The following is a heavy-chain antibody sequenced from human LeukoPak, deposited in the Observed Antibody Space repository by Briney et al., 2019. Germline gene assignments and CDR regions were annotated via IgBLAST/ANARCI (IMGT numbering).Heavy chain of an antibody. V-gene: IGHV1-18*01. Sequence: GASVKVSCKASGGTFSSYAISWVRQAPGQGLEWMGWISAYNGNTNYAQKLQGRVTMTTDTSTSTAYMELRSLRSDDTAVYYCARYRAPNWFDPWGQGTLVTVSS. CDR1: GGTFSSYA. CDR2: ISAYNGNT. CDR3: ARYRAPNWFDP. J-gene: IGHJ5*02. D-gene: IGHD3-10*01.